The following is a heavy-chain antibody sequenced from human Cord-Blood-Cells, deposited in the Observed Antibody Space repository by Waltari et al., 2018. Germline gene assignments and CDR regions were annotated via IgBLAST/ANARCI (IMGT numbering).Heavy chain of an antibody. D-gene: IGHD1-26*01. CDR3: ARETWELSSWFDP. V-gene: IGHV1-69*08. CDR1: VGTFSSYT. CDR2: LIHILCIA. J-gene: IGHJ5*02. Sequence: QVRLVQSGAEVKKPGSSVKVSCKASVGTFSSYTISWVRQAPGQGLEWMGRLIHILCIANYAQKFQGRVTITADKSTSTAYMERSSLRSEDTAVYYCARETWELSSWFDPWGQGTLVTVSS.